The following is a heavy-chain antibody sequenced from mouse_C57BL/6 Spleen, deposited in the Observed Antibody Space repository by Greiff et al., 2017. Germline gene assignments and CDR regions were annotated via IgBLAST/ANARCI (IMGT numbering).Heavy chain of an antibody. Sequence: QVQLQQPGAELVRPGSSVKLSCKASGYTFTSYWMHWVKQRPIQGLEWIGNIDPSDSETHYNQKFKDKATLTVDKSSSPAYMQLSSLTSEDSAVYYCARSPTYYSNFAWFAYWCQGTLVTVSA. J-gene: IGHJ3*01. CDR1: GYTFTSYW. CDR2: IDPSDSET. D-gene: IGHD2-5*01. V-gene: IGHV1-52*01. CDR3: ARSPTYYSNFAWFAY.